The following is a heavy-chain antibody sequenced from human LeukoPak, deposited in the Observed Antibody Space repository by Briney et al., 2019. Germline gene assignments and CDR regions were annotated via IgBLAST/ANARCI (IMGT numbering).Heavy chain of an antibody. V-gene: IGHV4-59*01. CDR2: IYCSGST. CDR3: ARGYYDFWSGYWASYYFDY. CDR1: GGSISSYY. Sequence: SETLSLTCTVSGGSISSYYWSWIRQPPGKGLEWIGYIYCSGSTNYNPSLKSRVTISVDTSKNQFSLKLSSVTAADTAVYYCARGYYDFWSGYWASYYFDYRGQGTLVTVSS. J-gene: IGHJ4*02. D-gene: IGHD3-3*01.